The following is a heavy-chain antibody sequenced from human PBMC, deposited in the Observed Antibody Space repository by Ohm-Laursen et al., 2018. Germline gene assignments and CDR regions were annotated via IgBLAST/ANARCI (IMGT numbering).Heavy chain of an antibody. D-gene: IGHD6-13*01. Sequence: SETLSLTYIVSGGSISSYYWSWIRQPPGKGLEWIGYIYYSGSTNYNPSLKSRVSISVDTSKNQFSLKLSSVTAADTAVYYCARQAISGSSWYYFDYWGQGTLVTVSS. CDR1: GGSISSYY. V-gene: IGHV4-59*08. CDR3: ARQAISGSSWYYFDY. CDR2: IYYSGST. J-gene: IGHJ4*02.